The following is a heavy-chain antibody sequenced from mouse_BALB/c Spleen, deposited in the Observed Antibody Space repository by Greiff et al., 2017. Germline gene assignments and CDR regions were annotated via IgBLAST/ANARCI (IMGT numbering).Heavy chain of an antibody. D-gene: IGHD4-1*01. CDR1: GYTFTSYW. V-gene: IGHV1S81*02. J-gene: IGHJ4*01. CDR2: INPSNGRT. CDR3: ARNWDGYYYAMDY. Sequence: QVQLQQPGAELVKPGASVKLSCKASGYTFTSYWMHWVKQRPGQGLEWIGEINPSNGRTNYNEKFKSKATLTVDKSSSTAYMQLSSLTSEDSAVYYCARNWDGYYYAMDYWGQGTSVTVSS.